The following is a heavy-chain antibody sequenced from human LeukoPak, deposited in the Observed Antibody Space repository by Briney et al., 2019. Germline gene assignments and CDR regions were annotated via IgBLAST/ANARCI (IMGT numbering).Heavy chain of an antibody. Sequence: PSQTLFLTCTVSGGSISSGDYYWSWIRQPPGKGLEWIGYIYYSGSTYYNPSLKSRVTISVDTSKNQFSLKLSSVTAADTAVYYCARGGVRGYDRYFDYWGQGTLVTVSS. CDR3: ARGGVRGYDRYFDY. CDR1: GGSISSGDYY. D-gene: IGHD5-12*01. V-gene: IGHV4-30-4*01. CDR2: IYYSGST. J-gene: IGHJ4*02.